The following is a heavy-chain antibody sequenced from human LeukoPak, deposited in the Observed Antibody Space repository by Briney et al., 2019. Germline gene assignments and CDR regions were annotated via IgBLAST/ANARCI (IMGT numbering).Heavy chain of an antibody. CDR2: ISSSSSYI. V-gene: IGHV3-21*01. D-gene: IGHD3-16*02. CDR3: ARDGAGYDYVWGSYRYTAIDY. Sequence: GGSLRLSCAASGFTFSSYSMNWVRQAPGKGLEWVSSISSSSSYIYYADSVKGRFTISRDNAKNSLYLQMNSLRAEDTAVYYCARDGAGYDYVWGSYRYTAIDYWGQGTLVTVSS. CDR1: GFTFSSYS. J-gene: IGHJ4*02.